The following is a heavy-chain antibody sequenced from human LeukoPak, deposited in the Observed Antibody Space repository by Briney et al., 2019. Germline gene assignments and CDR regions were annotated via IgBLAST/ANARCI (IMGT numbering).Heavy chain of an antibody. CDR2: ISSSGSTI. CDR3: AREAATYGDAFDI. Sequence: PGGSLRLSCAASGFTFSSYEMNWVRRAPGKGLEWASYISSSGSTIYYADSVKGRFTISRDNAKNSLYLQMNSLRAEDTAVYYCAREAATYGDAFDIWGQGTMVTVSS. CDR1: GFTFSSYE. J-gene: IGHJ3*02. V-gene: IGHV3-48*03. D-gene: IGHD2-15*01.